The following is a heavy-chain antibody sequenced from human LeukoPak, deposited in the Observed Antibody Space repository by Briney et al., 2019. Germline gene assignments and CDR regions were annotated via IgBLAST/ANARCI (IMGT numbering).Heavy chain of an antibody. CDR1: GFTFSSYA. D-gene: IGHD2-15*01. V-gene: IGHV3-23*01. Sequence: GGSLRRSCAASGFTFSSYAMSWVRQAPGKGLEWVSAISGSGDSSYYADSVKGRFTISRDNSKNTLYLQMNSLRAEDTAVYYCAKDLEPEDIVVVVAANLGYDYWGQGTLVTVSS. J-gene: IGHJ4*02. CDR3: AKDLEPEDIVVVVAANLGYDY. CDR2: ISGSGDSS.